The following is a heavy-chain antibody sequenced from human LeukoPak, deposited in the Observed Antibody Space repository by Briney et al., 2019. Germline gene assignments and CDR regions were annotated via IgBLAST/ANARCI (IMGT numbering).Heavy chain of an antibody. CDR1: GGTFSSYA. CDR3: ARAKQQPYPSFDY. V-gene: IGHV1-69*01. Sequence: ASVKVSYKASGGTFSSYAISWVRQAPGQGLEWMGGIIPIFGTANYAQKFQGRVTITADESTSTAYMELSSLRSEDTAVYYCARAKQQPYPSFDYWGQGTLVTVSS. CDR2: IIPIFGTA. D-gene: IGHD6-13*01. J-gene: IGHJ4*02.